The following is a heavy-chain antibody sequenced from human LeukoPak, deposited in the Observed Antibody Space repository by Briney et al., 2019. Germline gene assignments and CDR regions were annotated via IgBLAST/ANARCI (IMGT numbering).Heavy chain of an antibody. CDR1: GYTFTSYD. CDR2: MNPNSGNT. D-gene: IGHD3-3*01. V-gene: IGHV1-8*01. Sequence: GASVTVSFKASGYTFTSYDINWVRQATGQGLEWMGWMNPNSGNTGYAQKFQGRVTMTRNTSISTAYMELSSLRSEDTAVYYCARAPAVFLGFDPWGQGTLVTVSS. J-gene: IGHJ5*02. CDR3: ARAPAVFLGFDP.